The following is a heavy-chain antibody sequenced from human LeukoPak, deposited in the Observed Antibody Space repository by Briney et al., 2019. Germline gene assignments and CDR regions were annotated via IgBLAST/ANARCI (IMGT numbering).Heavy chain of an antibody. CDR1: GFSFSSYG. CDR3: AKDNARYCSAGSCHGVFDY. V-gene: IGHV3-30*18. J-gene: IGHJ4*02. Sequence: GGSLRLSYAASGFSFSSYGMHCVRQAPGKGLEWVAVISYDGGNKYYADSVKGRFTISRDNSKNTLYLQMNSLRAEDTAVYYCAKDNARYCSAGSCHGVFDYWGQGTLVTVSS. CDR2: ISYDGGNK. D-gene: IGHD2-15*01.